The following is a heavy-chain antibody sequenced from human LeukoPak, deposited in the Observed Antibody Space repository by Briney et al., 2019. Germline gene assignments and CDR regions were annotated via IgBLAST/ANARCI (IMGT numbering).Heavy chain of an antibody. Sequence: ASVKVSCKASGYTFTSYGISWVRQAPGQGLEWMGWISAYNGNTNYAQKLQGRVTMTTDTSTSTAHMELRSLRSDDTAVYYCARDRCSSTRCYTDNWFDPWGQGTLVTVSS. J-gene: IGHJ5*02. V-gene: IGHV1-18*01. CDR2: ISAYNGNT. D-gene: IGHD2-2*02. CDR3: ARDRCSSTRCYTDNWFDP. CDR1: GYTFTSYG.